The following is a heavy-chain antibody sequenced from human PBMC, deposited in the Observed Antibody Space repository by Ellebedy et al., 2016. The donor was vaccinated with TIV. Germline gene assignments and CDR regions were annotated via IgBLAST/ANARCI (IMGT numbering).Heavy chain of an antibody. CDR3: ARESDADYASGALDI. J-gene: IGHJ3*02. V-gene: IGHV1-2*02. Sequence: AASVKVSCKTSGYTFTGYYMYWVRQAPGKGLEWMGWINPNSGGTNYAQKFQGRVTLTRDTSIRTAYMELSRLRSDDTAVYYCARESDADYASGALDIWGQGTVVTVSS. CDR1: GYTFTGYY. CDR2: INPNSGGT. D-gene: IGHD4-17*01.